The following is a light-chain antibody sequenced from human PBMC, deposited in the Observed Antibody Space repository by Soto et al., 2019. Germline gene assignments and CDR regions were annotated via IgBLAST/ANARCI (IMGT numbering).Light chain of an antibody. CDR3: SSYAGSNHLV. V-gene: IGLV2-8*01. CDR1: SSDVGGYNY. J-gene: IGLJ3*02. CDR2: EVS. Sequence: QSALTQPPSASGSPGQSVTISCTGTSSDVGGYNYVSWYQQHPGTAPKLMIYEVSKRPSGVPDRFSGSKSGNTASLTVSGLQAEDEADYYCSSYAGSNHLVFGGGTKVTVL.